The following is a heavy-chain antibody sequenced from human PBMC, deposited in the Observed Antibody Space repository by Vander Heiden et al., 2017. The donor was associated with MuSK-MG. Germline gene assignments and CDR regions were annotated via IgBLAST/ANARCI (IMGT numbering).Heavy chain of an antibody. CDR1: GFTFSDYY. CDR3: AGYSDYVGGKDFFFDY. Sequence: QVQLVEPGGGLVKPGGSLTVSCEASGFTFSDYYMSWVRQAPGKGLEWVAYISSRSHNIFYADSVKGRFTVSRDNAKNSVYLQMTGLGAADTAIYFCAGYSDYVGGKDFFFDYWGQGALGTVSS. V-gene: IGHV3-11*01. J-gene: IGHJ4*02. D-gene: IGHD4-17*01. CDR2: ISSRSHNI.